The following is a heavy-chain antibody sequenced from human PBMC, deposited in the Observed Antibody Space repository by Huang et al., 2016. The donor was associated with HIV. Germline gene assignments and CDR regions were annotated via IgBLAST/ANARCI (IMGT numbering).Heavy chain of an antibody. Sequence: QVQLQQWGAELLKPSETLSLTCAVSGGSFSGHYWTWIRQPPGLGLEGIGEISDSGSPTHNPSLKSRVTISGDTSQSQFSLKLNSVTAADTAIYYCARMFKYDSGGYWGNDAFDIWGQGTMVTVSS. CDR1: GGSFSGHY. CDR3: ARMFKYDSGGYWGNDAFDI. J-gene: IGHJ3*02. D-gene: IGHD3-22*01. CDR2: ISDSGSP. V-gene: IGHV4-34*02.